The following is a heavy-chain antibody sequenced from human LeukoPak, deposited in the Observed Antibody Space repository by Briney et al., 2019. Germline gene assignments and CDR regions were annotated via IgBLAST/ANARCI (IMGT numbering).Heavy chain of an antibody. D-gene: IGHD3-3*01. V-gene: IGHV4-61*02. CDR2: IYTSGST. Sequence: SETLSLTCTVSGGSISSGSYYWSWIRQPAGKGLEWIGRIYTSGSTNYNPSLKSRVTISVDTSKNQFSLKLSSVTAADTAVYYCARGTYXDFWSGYXQNXXFXPWGQG. CDR1: GGSISSGSYY. CDR3: ARGTYXDFWSGYXQNXXFXP. J-gene: IGHJ5*02.